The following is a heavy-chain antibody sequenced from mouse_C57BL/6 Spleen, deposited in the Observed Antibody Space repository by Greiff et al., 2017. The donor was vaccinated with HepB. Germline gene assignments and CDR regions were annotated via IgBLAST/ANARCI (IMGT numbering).Heavy chain of an antibody. CDR1: GYTFTDYY. J-gene: IGHJ4*01. CDR3: ARWGTTVAYAMDY. CDR2: INPNNGGT. V-gene: IGHV1-26*01. D-gene: IGHD1-1*01. Sequence: EVQLQQSGPELVKPGASVKISCKASGYTFTDYYMNWVKQSHGKSLEWIGDINPNNGGTSYNQKFKGKATLTVDKSSSTAYMALRSLTSEDSAVYYCARWGTTVAYAMDYWGQGTSVTVSS.